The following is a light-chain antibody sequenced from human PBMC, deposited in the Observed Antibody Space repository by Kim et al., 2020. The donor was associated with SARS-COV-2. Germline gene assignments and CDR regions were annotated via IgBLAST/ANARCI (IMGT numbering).Light chain of an antibody. CDR1: SSNIGNNF. V-gene: IGLV1-47*01. J-gene: IGLJ2*01. CDR3: ASWDDSLSGFVV. CDR2: KNH. Sequence: RVTSSCSGSSSNIGNNFVYWYQKIPGTAPKVLIYKNHRRPSGVPDRFSGSKSGTSASLAISGLRSEDEGDYYCASWDDSLSGFVVFGGGTQLTVL.